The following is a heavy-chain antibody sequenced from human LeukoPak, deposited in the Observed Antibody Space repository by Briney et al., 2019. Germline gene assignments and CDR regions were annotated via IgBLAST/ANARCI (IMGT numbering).Heavy chain of an antibody. CDR1: GLTVSSNW. D-gene: IGHD3-10*01. CDR2: IKQGGSGK. V-gene: IGHV3-7*01. J-gene: IGHJ4*02. Sequence: GGSLRLSWAASGLTVSSNWMSWVRQAPGKGLGWVANIKQGGSGKYYVESVKGRFTISRDNAKNSLYLQMNSLRAEDTAVYSCARDGSHDYWGQGTLVTVSS. CDR3: ARDGSHDY.